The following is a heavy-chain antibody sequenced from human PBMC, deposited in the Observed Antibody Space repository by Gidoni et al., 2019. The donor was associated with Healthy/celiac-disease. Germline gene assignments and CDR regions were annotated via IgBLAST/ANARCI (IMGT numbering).Heavy chain of an antibody. CDR2: ISGSGGST. Sequence: EVQLVESGGGLVQPGVSLRLSCQASGFTFSSYAMRWVRQAPGKGLAWVSAISGSGGSTYYADSVKGRFTISRDNSKNTLYLQMTSLRAEDTAVYYCAKGSGDYFDYWGQGTLVTVSS. J-gene: IGHJ4*02. D-gene: IGHD1-1*01. CDR3: AKGSGDYFDY. V-gene: IGHV3-23*04. CDR1: GFTFSSYA.